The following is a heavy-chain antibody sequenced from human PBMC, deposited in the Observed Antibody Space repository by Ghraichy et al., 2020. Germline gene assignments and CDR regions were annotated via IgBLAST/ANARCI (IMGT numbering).Heavy chain of an antibody. Sequence: SQTLSLTCIVSSGSISSFYWSWIRQPPGKGLEWIGYIYYSGSTNYNPSLKSRVTISVDTSKNQFSLKLSSVTAADTAVYYCAYGNNYVDYWGQGTLVTVSS. D-gene: IGHD4-17*01. J-gene: IGHJ4*02. V-gene: IGHV4-59*01. CDR1: SGSISSFY. CDR3: AYGNNYVDY. CDR2: IYYSGST.